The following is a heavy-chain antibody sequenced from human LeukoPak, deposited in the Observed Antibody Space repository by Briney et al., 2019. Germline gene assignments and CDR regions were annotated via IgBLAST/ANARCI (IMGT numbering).Heavy chain of an antibody. V-gene: IGHV3-21*01. J-gene: IGHJ5*02. Sequence: GGSLRLSCAASGFIFSSYGMSWVRQAPGKGLEWVSSISTSSSYIYYADSVKGRFTVSRDNAKNSLYLQMNSLRAEDTAVYYCARGRAVVAASDSWFDPWGQGTLVTVSS. CDR2: ISTSSSYI. CDR1: GFIFSSYG. CDR3: ARGRAVVAASDSWFDP. D-gene: IGHD2-15*01.